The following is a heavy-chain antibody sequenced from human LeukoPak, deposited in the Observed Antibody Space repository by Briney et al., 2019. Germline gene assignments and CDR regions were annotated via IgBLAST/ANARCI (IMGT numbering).Heavy chain of an antibody. CDR1: GGSISSYY. CDR2: IYYSGSA. D-gene: IGHD3-3*01. CDR3: ARVKRGYDFWSGYYGVSDYYYGMDV. Sequence: SETLSLTCTVSGGSISSYYWSWIRQPPGKGLEWIGYIYYSGSANYNPSLKSRVTISVDTSKNQFSLKLSSVTAADTAVYYCARVKRGYDFWSGYYGVSDYYYGMDVWGQGTTVTVSS. V-gene: IGHV4-59*01. J-gene: IGHJ6*02.